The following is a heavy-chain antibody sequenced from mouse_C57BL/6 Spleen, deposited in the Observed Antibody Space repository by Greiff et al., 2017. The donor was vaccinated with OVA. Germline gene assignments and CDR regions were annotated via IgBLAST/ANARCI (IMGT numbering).Heavy chain of an antibody. J-gene: IGHJ1*03. CDR3: ARGREYWYFDV. V-gene: IGHV2-6*03. CDR2: IWSDGST. CDR1: WFSLTSYG. Sequence: VPLQQSVPGLVAPSPRLSIPCPVSWFSLTSYGVHWVRQPPGKGLEWLVVIWSDGSTTYNSALKSRLSISKDNSKSQVFLKMNSLQTDDTAMYYCARGREYWYFDVWGTGTTVTVSS.